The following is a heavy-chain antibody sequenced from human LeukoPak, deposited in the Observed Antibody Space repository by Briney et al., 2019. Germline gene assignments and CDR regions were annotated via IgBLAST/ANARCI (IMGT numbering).Heavy chain of an antibody. CDR1: GFTFSSYG. CDR2: ISFDGSNK. Sequence: GGSLRLSCAASGFTFSSYGMHWVRQAPGKGLEWVAVISFDGSNKYYADSVKGRFTISRDNSKNTLYLQMDSLRVEDTAVYYCAKGYGQQLVNNWFDPWGQGTLVTVSS. D-gene: IGHD6-13*01. CDR3: AKGYGQQLVNNWFDP. J-gene: IGHJ5*02. V-gene: IGHV3-30*18.